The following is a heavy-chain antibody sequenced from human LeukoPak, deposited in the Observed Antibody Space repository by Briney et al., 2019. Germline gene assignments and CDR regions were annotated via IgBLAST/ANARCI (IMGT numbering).Heavy chain of an antibody. D-gene: IGHD3-10*01. Sequence: SQTLSLTSTLSGRSMTSSCSYWGWIRHPPVNGLEGTGSIFYNGNTYCSPSINRRVIMCVDTTKSQLSMRLGSVTAGDTAVYYCVRHGRMCYYSSGSPDDAFDIWGQGTMVTVSS. CDR1: GRSMTSSCSY. CDR2: IFYNGNT. J-gene: IGHJ3*02. V-gene: IGHV4-39*01. CDR3: VRHGRMCYYSSGSPDDAFDI.